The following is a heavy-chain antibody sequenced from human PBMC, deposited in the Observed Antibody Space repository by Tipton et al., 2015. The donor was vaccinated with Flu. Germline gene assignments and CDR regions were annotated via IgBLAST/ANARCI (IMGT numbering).Heavy chain of an antibody. CDR3: ARPRLEGSSWPFDF. Sequence: QLVQSGAEVKKAGGPLKISCKGSGYSFTSYWIGWVRQMPGKGLEWMGIINPDDSDTRYSPSFHGQVTISVDKSIRTAYLQWSSLKAWDTAIYYCARPRLEGSSWPFDFWGRGTLVHVSS. J-gene: IGHJ4*01. CDR2: INPDDSDT. CDR1: GYSFTSYW. D-gene: IGHD6-13*01. V-gene: IGHV5-51*01.